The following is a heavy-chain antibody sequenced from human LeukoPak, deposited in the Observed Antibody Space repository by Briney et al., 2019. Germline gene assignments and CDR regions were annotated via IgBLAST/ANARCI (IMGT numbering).Heavy chain of an antibody. J-gene: IGHJ4*02. D-gene: IGHD6-19*01. CDR2: ISYDGSNK. CDR1: GFTFSSYA. Sequence: GRSLRLSCAASGFTFSSYAMHWVRQAPGKGLEWVAVISYDGSNKYYADSVKGRYTISRDNSKNTLYLQMNSLRVEDTAVYYCAKDVGAVAGTGYDFDYWGQGTLVTVSS. CDR3: AKDVGAVAGTGYDFDY. V-gene: IGHV3-30-3*01.